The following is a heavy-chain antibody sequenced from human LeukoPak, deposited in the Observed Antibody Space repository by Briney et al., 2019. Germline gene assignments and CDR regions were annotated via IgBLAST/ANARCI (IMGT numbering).Heavy chain of an antibody. CDR3: AREGAHFDSGRYYDAFDL. CDR2: ISSTSRYI. V-gene: IGHV3-21*01. Sequence: GGSLRPSRAASGFTFRSYSMIWVRQAPGKGLEWVSSISSTSRYIYYADSMKGRFTISRDNAKNSLFLQMNSLRAEDTAVYYCAREGAHFDSGRYYDAFDLWGQGRQVTVSS. CDR1: GFTFRSYS. J-gene: IGHJ3*01. D-gene: IGHD1-26*01.